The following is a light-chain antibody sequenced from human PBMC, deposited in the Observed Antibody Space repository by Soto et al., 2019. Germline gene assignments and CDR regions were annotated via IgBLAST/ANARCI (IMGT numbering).Light chain of an antibody. CDR1: QSVSSSY. Sequence: IVLKQSLGTLSLSPGEIATLSCRASQSVSSSYLVWYQQRPGQPPRLLIYGTSSRAAGISDRFSGSGSGTDFTLTIYRLEPGDAAVYYCQQYVTSALTFGGGTKVEIK. V-gene: IGKV3-20*01. CDR2: GTS. J-gene: IGKJ4*01. CDR3: QQYVTSALT.